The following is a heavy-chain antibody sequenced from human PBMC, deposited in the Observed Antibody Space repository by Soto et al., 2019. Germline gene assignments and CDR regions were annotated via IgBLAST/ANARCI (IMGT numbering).Heavy chain of an antibody. CDR2: IIPIFGTA. CDR1: GGTFSSYA. J-gene: IGHJ4*02. V-gene: IGHV1-69*01. D-gene: IGHD2-2*01. CDR3: ASSGVGYCSSTSCYGADY. Sequence: QVQLVQSGAEVKKPGSSVKVSCKASGGTFSSYAISWVRQAPGQGLEWMGGIIPIFGTANYAQKFQGRVTITADESTSTAYMELSSLRSEDTAVYYCASSGVGYCSSTSCYGADYWGQGTLVTVSS.